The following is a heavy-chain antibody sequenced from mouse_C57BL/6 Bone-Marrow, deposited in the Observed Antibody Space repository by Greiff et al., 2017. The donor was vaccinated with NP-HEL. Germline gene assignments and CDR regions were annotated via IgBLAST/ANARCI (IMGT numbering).Heavy chain of an antibody. CDR3: ARITTVVAYDY. CDR1: GYTFTSYW. Sequence: QVQLQQSGAELVKPGASVKMSCKASGYTFTSYWITWVKQRPGQGLEWIGDIYPGSGSTNYNEKFKGKATLTVDTSSSTAYMQLSSLTSEDSAVYCCARITTVVAYDYWGKGTTLTVSS. D-gene: IGHD1-1*01. V-gene: IGHV1-55*01. CDR2: IYPGSGST. J-gene: IGHJ2*01.